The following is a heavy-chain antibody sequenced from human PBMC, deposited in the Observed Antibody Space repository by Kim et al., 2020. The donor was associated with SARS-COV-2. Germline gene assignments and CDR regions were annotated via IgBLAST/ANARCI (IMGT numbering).Heavy chain of an antibody. V-gene: IGHV3-7*01. Sequence: GGSLRLSCAASRFTFSSYWMGRVRQAPGKGLEWVANIKRDGSERFYVDSVKGRFTISRDNAQNSLYLQMDSLEGEDTAVYFCVRHGYFFFDYWGQGTLVTVSS. J-gene: IGHJ4*02. CDR2: IKRDGSER. D-gene: IGHD4-17*01. CDR3: VRHGYFFFDY. CDR1: RFTFSSYW.